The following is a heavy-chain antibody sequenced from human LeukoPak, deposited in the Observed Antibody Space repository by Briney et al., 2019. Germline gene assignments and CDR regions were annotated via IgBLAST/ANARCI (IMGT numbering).Heavy chain of an antibody. J-gene: IGHJ3*02. CDR3: ARHPAYDSSHHAFDI. V-gene: IGHV4-34*01. CDR2: INHSGST. Sequence: SETLSLTCAVYGASFSGYYWSWIRQPPGKGLEWIGEINHSGSTNYNPSLKSRVTISVDTSKNQFSLKLSSVTAADTAMYYCARHPAYDSSHHAFDIWGQGTMVTVSS. D-gene: IGHD3-22*01. CDR1: GASFSGYY.